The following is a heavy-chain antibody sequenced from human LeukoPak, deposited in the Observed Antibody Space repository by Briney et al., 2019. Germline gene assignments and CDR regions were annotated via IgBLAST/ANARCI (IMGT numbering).Heavy chain of an antibody. J-gene: IGHJ6*02. Sequence: SVTVSCKASGGTFSSYAISWVRQAPGQGLEWMGGIIPIFGTANYAQKFQGRVTITADESTSTAYMELSSLRSEDTAVYYCASYYGDLPHGMDVWGQGTTVTVSS. CDR3: ASYYGDLPHGMDV. CDR2: IIPIFGTA. CDR1: GGTFSSYA. D-gene: IGHD4-17*01. V-gene: IGHV1-69*13.